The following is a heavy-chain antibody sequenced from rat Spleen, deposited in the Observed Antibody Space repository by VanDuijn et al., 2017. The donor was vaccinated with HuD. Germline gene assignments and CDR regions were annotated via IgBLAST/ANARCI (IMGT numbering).Heavy chain of an antibody. D-gene: IGHD1-6*01. CDR1: GFIFSDYH. Sequence: EVQLVESGGGLVQPGRSLKISCVGSGFIFSDYHLAWVRQAPTKGLEWVASINYGGSSIYYRDSVKGRFTVSRDNAKSSLYLQMDSLRSEDSATYYCTRDRILRSTGFDYWGQGVMVTVSS. J-gene: IGHJ2*01. CDR2: INYGGSSI. CDR3: TRDRILRSTGFDY. V-gene: IGHV5-20*01.